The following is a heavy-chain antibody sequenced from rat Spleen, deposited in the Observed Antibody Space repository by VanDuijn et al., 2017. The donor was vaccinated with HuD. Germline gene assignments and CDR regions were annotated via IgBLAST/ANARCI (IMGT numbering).Heavy chain of an antibody. V-gene: IGHV2-41*01. D-gene: IGHD1-11*01. J-gene: IGHJ2*01. CDR2: IWNTGGT. CDR3: ARDRALTTEGIPFDY. CDR1: GFSLTSYN. Sequence: QVQLKESGPGLVQPSQTLSLTCTVAGFSLTSYNVHWVRQPPGKGLEWMGVIWNTGGTRYNSALKSRLSISKDTSKSQVFLKMNSLQTEDTATYYCARDRALTTEGIPFDYWGQGVMVTVSS.